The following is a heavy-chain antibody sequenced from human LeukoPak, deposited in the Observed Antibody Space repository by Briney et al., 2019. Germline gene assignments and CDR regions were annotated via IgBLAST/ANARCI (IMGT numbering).Heavy chain of an antibody. J-gene: IGHJ4*02. CDR3: ARDLDAYCGGDCSVFDY. Sequence: GGSLRLSCAASGFTFSNYGIHWVRQAPGKGLEWVAVIWYDGSNKYYADSVKGRFTISRDNSKNTLYLQMNSLRAEDTAVYYCARDLDAYCGGDCSVFDYWGQGTLVTVSS. CDR2: IWYDGSNK. CDR1: GFTFSNYG. D-gene: IGHD2-21*02. V-gene: IGHV3-33*01.